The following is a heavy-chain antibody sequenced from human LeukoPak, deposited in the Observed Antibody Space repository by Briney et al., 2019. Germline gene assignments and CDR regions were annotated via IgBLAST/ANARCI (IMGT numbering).Heavy chain of an antibody. D-gene: IGHD5-24*01. CDR3: ARGATISETGYFDF. Sequence: SETLSLTCAVYGGSFSRYYWSWIRQSPGKGLEWIAEIDHRGDTNYNPSVKGRVTISVDTSKNQFSLKVGSLSAADTAVYYCARGATISETGYFDFWGQGTLATVSS. V-gene: IGHV4-34*01. J-gene: IGHJ4*03. CDR2: IDHRGDT. CDR1: GGSFSRYY.